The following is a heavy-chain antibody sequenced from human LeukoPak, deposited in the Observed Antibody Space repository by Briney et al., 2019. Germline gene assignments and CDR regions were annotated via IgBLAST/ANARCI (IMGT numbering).Heavy chain of an antibody. J-gene: IGHJ6*02. CDR2: IIPIFGTA. Sequence: SVKFSCKASGDTFSSYAISWVRQAPGQGLEWMGGIIPIFGTANYAQKFQGRVTMTTDTSTSTAYMELRSLRSDDTAVYYCARIFEVVTAIQVPDDYYYYYGMDVWGQGTTVTVSS. CDR1: GDTFSSYA. CDR3: ARIFEVVTAIQVPDDYYYYYGMDV. D-gene: IGHD2-21*02. V-gene: IGHV1-69*05.